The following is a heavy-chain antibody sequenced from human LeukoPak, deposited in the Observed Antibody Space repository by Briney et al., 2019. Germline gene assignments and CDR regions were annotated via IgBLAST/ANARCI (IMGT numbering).Heavy chain of an antibody. CDR2: SSSSGSTI. V-gene: IGHV3-11*01. CDR3: GRRRDFIDY. D-gene: IGHD3/OR15-3a*01. CDR1: GFTLSDYY. J-gene: IGHJ4*02. Sequence: PGGSLRLSCAASGFTLSDYYMIWIRQAPGKGLEWVSYSSSSGSTIYYADSVKGRFAISRDNAKNSLYLQMNSLRAEDTAVYCWGRRRDFIDYWGQGTLVTVSS.